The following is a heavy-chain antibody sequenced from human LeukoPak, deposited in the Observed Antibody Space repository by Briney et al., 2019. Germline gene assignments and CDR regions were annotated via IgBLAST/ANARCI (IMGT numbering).Heavy chain of an antibody. CDR2: ISSSSSYI. CDR3: ASSYDILTGYFIPHDY. Sequence: GGSLRLSCAASGFTFSTYGMNWVRQAPGKGLAWVSSISSSSSYIYYADSVKGRFTISRDNAKNSLYLQMNSLRAEDTAVYYCASSYDILTGYFIPHDYWGQGTLVTVSS. J-gene: IGHJ4*02. CDR1: GFTFSTYG. V-gene: IGHV3-21*01. D-gene: IGHD3-9*01.